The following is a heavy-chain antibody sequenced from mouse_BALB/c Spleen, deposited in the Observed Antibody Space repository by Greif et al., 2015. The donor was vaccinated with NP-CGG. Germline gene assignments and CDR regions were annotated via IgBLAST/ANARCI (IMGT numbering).Heavy chain of an antibody. CDR2: IDPANGNT. J-gene: IGHJ1*01. CDR1: GFNIKDTY. CDR3: ARRDWYFDV. Sequence: VQLQQSGAELVKPGASVKLSCTASGFNIKDTYMHWVKQRPEQGLEWTGRIDPANGNTKYDPKFQGKATITADTSSNTAYLQLSSLTSEDTAVYYCARRDWYFDVWGAGTTVTVSS. V-gene: IGHV14-3*02.